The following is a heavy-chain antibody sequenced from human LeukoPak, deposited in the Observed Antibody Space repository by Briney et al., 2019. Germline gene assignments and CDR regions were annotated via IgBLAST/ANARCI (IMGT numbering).Heavy chain of an antibody. Sequence: ASVKVSCKASGGTFSSYAISWVRQAPGQGLELLGWVSAANNPEYSQKFQGRVVITRDASATTSYLELNSLRSEDTAVYYCAMSEEMPPIPSFDYWGQGTLVTVSS. V-gene: IGHV1-3*01. CDR3: AMSEEMPPIPSFDY. CDR1: GGTFSSYA. CDR2: VSAANNP. J-gene: IGHJ4*02. D-gene: IGHD5-24*01.